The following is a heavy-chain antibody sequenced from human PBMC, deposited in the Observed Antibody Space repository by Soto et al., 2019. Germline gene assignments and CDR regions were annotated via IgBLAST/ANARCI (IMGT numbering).Heavy chain of an antibody. CDR1: GDSISSGGYY. V-gene: IGHV4-31*03. Sequence: ASETLSLTCTVSGDSISSGGYYWSFIRQHPGKGLEWIGYIYYSGSTYYNPSLKSRVTISVDTSKNQFSLKLSSVTAADTAVYYCARHVPYYDILTGYENNWYFDLWGRGTLVTVSS. D-gene: IGHD3-9*01. CDR2: IYYSGST. CDR3: ARHVPYYDILTGYENNWYFDL. J-gene: IGHJ2*01.